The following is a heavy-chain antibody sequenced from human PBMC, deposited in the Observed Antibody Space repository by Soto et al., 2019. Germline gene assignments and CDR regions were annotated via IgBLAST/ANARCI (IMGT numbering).Heavy chain of an antibody. J-gene: IGHJ4*02. CDR2: IYYSGST. D-gene: IGHD3-22*01. Sequence: SETLSLTCTVSGGSISSYYWSWIRQPPGKGLEWIGYIYYSGSTNYNPSLKSRVTMTRDTSTSTVYMELSSLRSEDTAVYYCARVRNYDSSGYYFDYWGQGTLVTVSS. CDR3: ARVRNYDSSGYYFDY. CDR1: GGSISSYY. V-gene: IGHV4-59*01.